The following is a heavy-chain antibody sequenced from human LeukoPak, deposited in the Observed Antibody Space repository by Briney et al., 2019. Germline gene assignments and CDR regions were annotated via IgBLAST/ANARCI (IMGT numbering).Heavy chain of an antibody. V-gene: IGHV4-30-2*01. J-gene: IGHJ4*02. D-gene: IGHD3-10*01. Sequence: SETLSLTCTVSGGSLNSAYYYWSWIRQPPGKGLEWIGYISHSGSTYFNPSLKSRVTISVDRSNNQFSLRLTSLTAADTAVYYCARWGVSNGPFDYWGQGPWSPSPQ. CDR1: GGSLNSAYYY. CDR2: ISHSGST. CDR3: ARWGVSNGPFDY.